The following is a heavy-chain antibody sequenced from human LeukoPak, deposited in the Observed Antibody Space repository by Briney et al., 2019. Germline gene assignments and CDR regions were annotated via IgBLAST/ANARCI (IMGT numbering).Heavy chain of an antibody. D-gene: IGHD6-13*01. Sequence: GGSLRLSCAASGFTFSRYWMHWVRQAPGKGLVWVSRADYDGSDTSYADSVRGRFTISRDNAKKTLYLQMNSLSDEDTAVYYCATLAAAGTNYWGQGTLVTVSS. J-gene: IGHJ4*02. CDR1: GFTFSRYW. V-gene: IGHV3-74*01. CDR2: ADYDGSDT. CDR3: ATLAAAGTNY.